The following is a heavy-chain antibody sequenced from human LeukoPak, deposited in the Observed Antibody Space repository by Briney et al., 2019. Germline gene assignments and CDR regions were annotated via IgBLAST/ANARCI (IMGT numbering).Heavy chain of an antibody. CDR2: ISSSSSYI. J-gene: IGHJ4*02. V-gene: IGHV3-21*01. CDR3: ARAAYDILTGYYNFYFDY. D-gene: IGHD3-9*01. Sequence: GGSLRLSCAASGFTFSSYSMNWVRQAPGKGLEWVSSISSSSSYIYYADSVKGRFTISRDNAKNSLYLQMNSLRAEDTAVYYCARAAYDILTGYYNFYFDYWGQGTLVTVSS. CDR1: GFTFSSYS.